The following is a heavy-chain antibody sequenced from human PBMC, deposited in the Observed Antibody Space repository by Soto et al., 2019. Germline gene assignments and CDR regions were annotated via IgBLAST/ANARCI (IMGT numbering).Heavy chain of an antibody. CDR3: AKNYDSSGYYFLFDY. Sequence: GGSLRLSCAASGFTFSSYAMSWVRQAPGKGLEWVSAISGSGGSTYYADSVKGRFTISSDNSKNTLYLQMNSLRAEDTAVYYCAKNYDSSGYYFLFDYWGQGTLVTVSS. CDR1: GFTFSSYA. CDR2: ISGSGGST. V-gene: IGHV3-23*01. J-gene: IGHJ4*02. D-gene: IGHD3-22*01.